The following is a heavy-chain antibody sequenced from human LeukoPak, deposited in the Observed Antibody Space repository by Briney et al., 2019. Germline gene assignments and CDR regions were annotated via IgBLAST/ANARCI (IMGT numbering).Heavy chain of an antibody. CDR3: ARGPIAVATNDY. CDR2: IYTSGST. J-gene: IGHJ4*02. V-gene: IGHV4-61*02. Sequence: SQTLSLTCTVSGGSISSGSYYWSRIRQPAGKGLEWIGRIYTSGSTNYNPSLKSRVTISVDTSKNQFSLKLSSVTAADTAVYYCARGPIAVATNDYWGQGTLVTVSS. CDR1: GGSISSGSYY. D-gene: IGHD6-19*01.